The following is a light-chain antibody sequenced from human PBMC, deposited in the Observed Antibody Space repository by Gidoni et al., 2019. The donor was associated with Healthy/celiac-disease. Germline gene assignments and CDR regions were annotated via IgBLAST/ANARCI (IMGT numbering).Light chain of an antibody. J-gene: IGLJ1*01. CDR1: SSNIGAGYD. V-gene: IGLV1-40*01. CDR3: QSYDSSLSGSEYV. CDR2: GNS. Sequence: QSVLTQPPSVSGAPGQRVTISCTGSSSNIGAGYDVPWYQQLPGTAPKLLLYGNSNRPAGVPDRFSGSKSGTSASLAITGLQAEDEADYYCQSYDSSLSGSEYVFGTGTKVTVL.